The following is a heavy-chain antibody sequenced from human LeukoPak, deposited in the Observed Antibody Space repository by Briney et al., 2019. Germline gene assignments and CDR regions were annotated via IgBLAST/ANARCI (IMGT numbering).Heavy chain of an antibody. V-gene: IGHV4-39*01. CDR1: GGSISSSSYY. Sequence: PSETLSLTCTVSGGSISSSSYYWGWIRQPPGKGLEWIGSIYYSGSTYYNPSLKSRVTISVDTSKNQFSLKLSSVTAADTAVYYCERRPVGTGKNPSRKLLGEYYFDYWGQGTLVTVSS. D-gene: IGHD3-10*01. CDR2: IYYSGST. CDR3: ERRPVGTGKNPSRKLLGEYYFDY. J-gene: IGHJ4*02.